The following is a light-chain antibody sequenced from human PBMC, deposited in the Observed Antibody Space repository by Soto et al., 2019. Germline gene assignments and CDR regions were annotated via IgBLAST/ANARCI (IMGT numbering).Light chain of an antibody. CDR3: QRHGAT. Sequence: EIVLTQSPGTLSLSPGARASLSCRASQSVSSSDLAWYQQKPGQAPRLLIYGASSRATGIPDRFSGSGYGTDFTLTISGLEPEDSAAYYCQRHGATFGQGTKVDIK. V-gene: IGKV3-20*01. CDR1: QSVSSSD. J-gene: IGKJ1*01. CDR2: GAS.